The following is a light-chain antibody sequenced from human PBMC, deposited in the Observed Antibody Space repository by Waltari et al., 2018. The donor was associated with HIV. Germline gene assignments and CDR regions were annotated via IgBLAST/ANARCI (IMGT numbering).Light chain of an antibody. CDR2: VTS. CDR1: QTVSSNY. CDR3: QQYGSSPT. J-gene: IGKJ3*01. Sequence: EIVLTRSPGTLSLSPGERAPLSCRASQTVSSNYLAWYQQKPGQAPRLLIYVTSSRAIGIPDRFSGSGSGTDFTLTINRLEPEDFAVYYCQQYGSSPTFGPGTKVDIK. V-gene: IGKV3-20*01.